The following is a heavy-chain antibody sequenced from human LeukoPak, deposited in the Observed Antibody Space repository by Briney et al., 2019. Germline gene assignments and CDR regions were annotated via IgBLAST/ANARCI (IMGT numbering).Heavy chain of an antibody. CDR3: AKDWDY. Sequence: QPGGSLRLSCAASGFTFTRYWMSWVRQAPGKGLEWVANIKQDGSEKYYVDSVKGRFTISRDNAENSLYLQLNSLRAEDTAVYYCAKDWDYWGRGTLVTVSS. J-gene: IGHJ4*02. CDR1: GFTFTRYW. V-gene: IGHV3-7*01. CDR2: IKQDGSEK.